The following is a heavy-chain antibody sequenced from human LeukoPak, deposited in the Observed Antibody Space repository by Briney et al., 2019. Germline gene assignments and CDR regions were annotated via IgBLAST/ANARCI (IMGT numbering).Heavy chain of an antibody. CDR3: ARASTSVVVVTALDY. J-gene: IGHJ4*02. CDR2: IIPIFGTA. Sequence: SVKVSCKASVGTFSSYAISWLRQAPGQGLEWMGRIIPIFGTANYAQKFQGRVTITADKSTSTAYMELSSLRSEDTAVYYCARASTSVVVVTALDYWGQGTLVTVSS. D-gene: IGHD2-21*02. CDR1: VGTFSSYA. V-gene: IGHV1-69*06.